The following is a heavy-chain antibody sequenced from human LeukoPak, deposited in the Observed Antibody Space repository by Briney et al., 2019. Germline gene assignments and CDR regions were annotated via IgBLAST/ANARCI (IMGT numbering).Heavy chain of an antibody. J-gene: IGHJ1*01. D-gene: IGHD3-22*01. CDR2: IYYSGST. Sequence: SETLSLTCTVSGGSISSSSYYWGWLRQPPGKGLEWIGSIYYSGSTYYNPSLKSRVTISVDTSKNQFSLKLSSVTAADTAVYYCARHVGNYYDSSGYYYGRNEYFQHWGQGTLVTVSS. CDR1: GGSISSSSYY. CDR3: ARHVGNYYDSSGYYYGRNEYFQH. V-gene: IGHV4-39*01.